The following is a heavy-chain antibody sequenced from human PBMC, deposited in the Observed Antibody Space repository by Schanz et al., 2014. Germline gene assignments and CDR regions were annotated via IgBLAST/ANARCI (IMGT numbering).Heavy chain of an antibody. V-gene: IGHV1-69*02. CDR1: GGTFSTYT. D-gene: IGHD3-10*01. CDR2: IIPILGIA. Sequence: QVQLVQSGAEVKKPGSSVKVSCKASGGTFSTYTISWVRQAPGQGLEWMGRIIPILGIANYAQKFQGRVTITADKSTSTAYMELSSLKSEDTAVYFCTSEAHNHDGLRSYSNVWGQGTLVTVSS. CDR3: TSEAHNHDGLRSYSNV. J-gene: IGHJ4*02.